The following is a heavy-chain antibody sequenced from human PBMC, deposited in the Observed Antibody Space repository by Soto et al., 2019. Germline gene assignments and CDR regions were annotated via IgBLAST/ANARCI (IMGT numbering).Heavy chain of an antibody. Sequence: ASVKVSCKVSGYTLTELSMHWVRQAPGKGLEWMGGFDPEDGETIYAQKFQGRVTMTEDTSTDTAYMELSSLRSEDTAVYYCATEYYDSSGYRAFDYWGQGTQVTVSS. J-gene: IGHJ4*02. CDR3: ATEYYDSSGYRAFDY. CDR2: FDPEDGET. D-gene: IGHD3-22*01. V-gene: IGHV1-24*01. CDR1: GYTLTELS.